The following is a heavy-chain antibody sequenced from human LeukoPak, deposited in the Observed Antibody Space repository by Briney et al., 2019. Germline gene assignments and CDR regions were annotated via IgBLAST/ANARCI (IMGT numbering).Heavy chain of an antibody. V-gene: IGHV4-59*01. D-gene: IGHD4-23*01. Sequence: SETLSLTCTVSGGSITSYFWSWIRQPPGRGLEWIAYISYSGSTNYNPSLKSRVVISVDASKNQSSLKLRSVTAADTAVYYCAGEDYGGYRFDYWGQGTLVTVSS. J-gene: IGHJ4*02. CDR1: GGSITSYF. CDR2: ISYSGST. CDR3: AGEDYGGYRFDY.